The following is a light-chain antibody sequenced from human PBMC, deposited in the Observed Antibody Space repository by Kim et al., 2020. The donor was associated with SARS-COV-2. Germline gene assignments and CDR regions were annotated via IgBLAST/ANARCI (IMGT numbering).Light chain of an antibody. CDR2: AAS. J-gene: IGKJ1*01. V-gene: IGKV1-39*01. CDR3: QQSYSTPV. CDR1: QSISSY. Sequence: SASVGDRVTITCRASQSISSYLNWYQQKPGKAPKLLIYAASSLQSGVPSRFSGSGSGTDFTLTISSLQPEDFATYYCQQSYSTPVFGQGTKVDIK.